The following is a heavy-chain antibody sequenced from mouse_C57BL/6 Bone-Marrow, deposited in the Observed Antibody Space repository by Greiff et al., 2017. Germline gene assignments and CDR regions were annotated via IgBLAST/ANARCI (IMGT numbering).Heavy chain of an antibody. CDR2: IDPSDSYT. J-gene: IGHJ1*03. V-gene: IGHV1-50*01. CDR3: ARGGPRWYFDV. CDR1: GYTFTSYW. D-gene: IGHD3-3*01. Sequence: VQLQQPGAELVKPGASVTLSCKASGYTFTSYWMQWVKQRPGQGLEWIGEIDPSDSYTNYNQKFKGKATLTVDTSSSTAYMQLSSLTSEDSAVYYCARGGPRWYFDVWGTGTTVTVSS.